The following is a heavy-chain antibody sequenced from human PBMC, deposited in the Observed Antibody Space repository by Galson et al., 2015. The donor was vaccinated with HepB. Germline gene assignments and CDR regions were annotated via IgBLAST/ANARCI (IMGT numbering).Heavy chain of an antibody. V-gene: IGHV3-33*01. Sequence: SLRLSCAASGFSFSTYGMHWVRQAPGKGLEWVAVIWNHGAKVIYADSAKGRFTISRDNSNNILYLQMNSLRAEDTAVYHCVRDDGRQSNAFDIWGRGTMVTVSS. D-gene: IGHD1-1*01. J-gene: IGHJ3*02. CDR3: VRDDGRQSNAFDI. CDR1: GFSFSTYG. CDR2: IWNHGAKV.